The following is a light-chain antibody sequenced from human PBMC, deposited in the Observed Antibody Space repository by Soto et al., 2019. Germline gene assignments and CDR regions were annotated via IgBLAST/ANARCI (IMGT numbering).Light chain of an antibody. V-gene: IGKV1-39*01. CDR1: QSISSY. Sequence: DIQMTQSPSSLSASVGDRVTITCRASQSISSYLNWYQQKPGKAPKLLIYAASSLQSGVPSRFSGSGSGTDFTLTISSLQPEDFATYYCQQSYSTIGPGTKVDIK. CDR3: QQSYST. CDR2: AAS. J-gene: IGKJ3*01.